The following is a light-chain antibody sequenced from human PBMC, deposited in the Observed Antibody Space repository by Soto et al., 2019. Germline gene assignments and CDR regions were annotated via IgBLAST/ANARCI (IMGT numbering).Light chain of an antibody. Sequence: DIQMTQSPSSLSASVGDRVTITCQACHDITNYLNWYQQKPGKGPRLLIYGASNLETGVPSRFSGSGFGTDFSFTISSLQPEDIATYYCQQYDNLPITFGQGTRLEI. CDR2: GAS. J-gene: IGKJ5*01. CDR1: HDITNY. V-gene: IGKV1-33*01. CDR3: QQYDNLPIT.